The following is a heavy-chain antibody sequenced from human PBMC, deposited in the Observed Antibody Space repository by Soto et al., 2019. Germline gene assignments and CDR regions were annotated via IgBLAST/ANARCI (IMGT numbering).Heavy chain of an antibody. CDR3: ARTPYYYDSSGYYYVGDDAFDI. Sequence: QVQLVQSGAEVKKPGASVKVSCKASGYTFTSYGISWVRQAPGQGLEWMGWISAYNGNTNYAQKLQGRVTMTTDTYTSTAYMELRSLRSDDTAVYYCARTPYYYDSSGYYYVGDDAFDIWGQGTMVTVSS. CDR2: ISAYNGNT. D-gene: IGHD3-22*01. J-gene: IGHJ3*02. CDR1: GYTFTSYG. V-gene: IGHV1-18*01.